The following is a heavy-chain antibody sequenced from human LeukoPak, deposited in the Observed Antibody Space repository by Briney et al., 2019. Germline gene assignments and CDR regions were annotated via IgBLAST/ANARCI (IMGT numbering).Heavy chain of an antibody. CDR3: ARGRYLGYSSSWYYFDY. CDR1: GYTFSDYY. CDR2: INPNSGDT. V-gene: IGHV1-8*02. J-gene: IGHJ4*02. D-gene: IGHD6-13*01. Sequence: ASVKVSCKTSGYTFSDYYIHWIRQAPGQGLEWVGWINPNSGDTDYAQKFQGRVTMTRNTSISTAYMELSSLRSEDTAVYYCARGRYLGYSSSWYYFDYWGQGTLVTVSS.